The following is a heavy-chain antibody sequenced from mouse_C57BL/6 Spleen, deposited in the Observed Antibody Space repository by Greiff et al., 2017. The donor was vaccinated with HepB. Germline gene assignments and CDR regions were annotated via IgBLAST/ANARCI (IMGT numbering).Heavy chain of an antibody. CDR2: IDPSDSET. CDR1: GYTFTSYW. Sequence: QVQLQQPGAELVRPGSSVKLSCKASGYTFTSYWMHWVKQRPIQGLEWIGNIDPSDSETHYNQKFKDKATLTVDKSSSTAYMQLSSLTSEDSAVYYCARSPGGSSPYWYFDVWGTGTTVTVSS. D-gene: IGHD1-1*01. CDR3: ARSPGGSSPYWYFDV. J-gene: IGHJ1*03. V-gene: IGHV1-52*01.